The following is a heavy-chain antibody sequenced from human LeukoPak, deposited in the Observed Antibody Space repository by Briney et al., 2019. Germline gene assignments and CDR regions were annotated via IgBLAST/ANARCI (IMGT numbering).Heavy chain of an antibody. V-gene: IGHV3-23*01. CDR2: LSARGDST. CDR3: AKRDCSDNNCYFVN. CDR1: GFTLSSYG. J-gene: IGHJ4*02. Sequence: GGSLRLSCAASGFTLSSYGMSWVRQAPAKGLEWVSTLSARGDSTCYVDSVKGRFTISRDNSKNTLYLQMDSLRAEDTAVYFCAKRDCSDNNCYFVNWGQGTLVTVSS. D-gene: IGHD1-20*01.